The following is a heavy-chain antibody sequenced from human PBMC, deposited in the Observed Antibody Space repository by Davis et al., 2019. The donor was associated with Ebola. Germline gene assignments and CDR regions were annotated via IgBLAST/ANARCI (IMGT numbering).Heavy chain of an antibody. D-gene: IGHD6-19*01. CDR1: GYTFTSYD. V-gene: IGHV1-8*01. Sequence: AASVKVSCKASGYTFTSYDINWVRQATGQGLEWMGWMNPNSGNTGYAQKFQGRVTMTRNTSISTAYMELSSLRSEDTAVYYCAREVSRGEVAGVFFDYWGQGTLVTVSS. J-gene: IGHJ4*02. CDR2: MNPNSGNT. CDR3: AREVSRGEVAGVFFDY.